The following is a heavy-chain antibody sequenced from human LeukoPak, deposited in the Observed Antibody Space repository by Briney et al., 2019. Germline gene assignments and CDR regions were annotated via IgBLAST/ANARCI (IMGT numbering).Heavy chain of an antibody. Sequence: ASAKVSCKASGYTFTSYYMHWVRQAPGQGLEWIGIINPSGGTTSYAQKFQGRVTMTRDTSTSTVYMELSSLRSEDMAVYYCARDYLKVVVAGTAPSAGHMDYWGQGTLVTVSS. V-gene: IGHV1-46*01. CDR1: GYTFTSYY. CDR3: ARDYLKVVVAGTAPSAGHMDY. D-gene: IGHD2-15*01. CDR2: INPSGGTT. J-gene: IGHJ4*02.